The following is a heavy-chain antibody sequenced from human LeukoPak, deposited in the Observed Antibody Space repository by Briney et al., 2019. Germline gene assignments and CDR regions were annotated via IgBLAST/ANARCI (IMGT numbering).Heavy chain of an antibody. CDR1: GFTFSSYW. Sequence: GGSLRLSCAASGFTFSSYWMSWVRQAPGKGLERVANIKQDGSEKYYVDSVKGRFTISRDNAKNSLYLQMNSLRAEDTAVYYCARVGSGWYFYFDYWGQGTLVTVSS. D-gene: IGHD6-19*01. CDR2: IKQDGSEK. CDR3: ARVGSGWYFYFDY. V-gene: IGHV3-7*03. J-gene: IGHJ4*02.